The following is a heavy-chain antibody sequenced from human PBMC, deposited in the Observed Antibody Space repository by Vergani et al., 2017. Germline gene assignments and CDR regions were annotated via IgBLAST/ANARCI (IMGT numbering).Heavy chain of an antibody. CDR2: IYYSGST. D-gene: IGHD1-1*01. CDR3: ARLSWKGGVTNDY. CDR1: GGSISSYY. Sequence: QVQLQESGPGLVKPSETLSLTCTVSGGSISSYYWSWIRQPPGKGLEWIGYIYYSGSTNYNPSLKSRVTISVDTSKNQFSLKLSSVTAAYTAVYYCARLSWKGGVTNDYWGQGTLVTVSS. J-gene: IGHJ4*02. V-gene: IGHV4-59*01.